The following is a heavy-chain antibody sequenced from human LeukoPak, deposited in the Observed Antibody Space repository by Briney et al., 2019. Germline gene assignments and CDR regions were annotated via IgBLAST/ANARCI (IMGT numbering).Heavy chain of an antibody. Sequence: ASVKVSCKASGYTFTGYYMHWVRQAPGQGLEWMGWINPNSGGTNYAQKFQGRVTMTRDTSISTAYMELSRLRSGDTAVYYCRLLKTMIVEYWGQGTLVTVSS. V-gene: IGHV1-2*02. CDR1: GYTFTGYY. CDR3: RLLKTMIVEY. CDR2: INPNSGGT. D-gene: IGHD3-22*01. J-gene: IGHJ4*02.